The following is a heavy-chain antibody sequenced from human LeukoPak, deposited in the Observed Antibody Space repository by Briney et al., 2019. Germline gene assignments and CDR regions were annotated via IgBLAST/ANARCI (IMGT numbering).Heavy chain of an antibody. Sequence: PSETLSLTCTVSGGSISSYYWSWIRQPPGKGLEWIGYIYYSGSTNYNPSLKSRVTISVDTSKNQFSLKLSSVTAADTAVYYCARRGDPRGYSYGQYFDYWGQGTLVTVSS. CDR1: GGSISSYY. CDR2: IYYSGST. D-gene: IGHD5-18*01. CDR3: ARRGDPRGYSYGQYFDY. V-gene: IGHV4-59*01. J-gene: IGHJ4*02.